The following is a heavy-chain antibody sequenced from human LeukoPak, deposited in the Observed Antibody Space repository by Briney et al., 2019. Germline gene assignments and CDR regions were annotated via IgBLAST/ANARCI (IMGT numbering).Heavy chain of an antibody. V-gene: IGHV4-61*02. Sequence: SETLSLTCTVSGGSISSGSYYWSWIRQPAGTGLEWIGRIYTSGSTNYNPSLKSRVTISVDTSKNQFSLKLSSVTAADTAVYYCARETYYCDSSGHDYWGQGTLVTVSS. J-gene: IGHJ4*02. D-gene: IGHD3-22*01. CDR2: IYTSGST. CDR3: ARETYYCDSSGHDY. CDR1: GGSISSGSYY.